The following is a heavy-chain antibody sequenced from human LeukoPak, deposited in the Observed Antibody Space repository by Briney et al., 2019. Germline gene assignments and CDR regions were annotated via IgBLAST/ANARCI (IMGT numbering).Heavy chain of an antibody. J-gene: IGHJ4*02. Sequence: SQTLSLTCAVSGGSISSGGYSWSWIRQPPGKGLEWIGYIYHSGSTYYNPSLKSRVTISVDRSKNQFSLKLSSVTAADTAVYYCASGISAGGPNSGGSVVSFDYWGQGTLVTVSS. CDR1: GGSISSGGYS. D-gene: IGHD2-15*01. CDR3: ASGISAGGPNSGGSVVSFDY. V-gene: IGHV4-30-2*01. CDR2: IYHSGST.